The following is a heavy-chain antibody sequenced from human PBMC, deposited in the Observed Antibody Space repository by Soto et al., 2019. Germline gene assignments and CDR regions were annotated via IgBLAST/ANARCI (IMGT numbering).Heavy chain of an antibody. CDR3: ARSPEATVTAFDY. CDR1: AGSISSGGYY. Sequence: QVQLQESGPGLVKPSQTLSLTCTVSAGSISSGGYYWSWIRQHPGKGLEWIGYIYYSGSTYYNPSHNSRVTISVDTSKNQFSRKLSSVTAADTAVYYCARSPEATVTAFDYWGQGTLVTVSS. J-gene: IGHJ4*02. D-gene: IGHD4-17*01. CDR2: IYYSGST. V-gene: IGHV4-31*03.